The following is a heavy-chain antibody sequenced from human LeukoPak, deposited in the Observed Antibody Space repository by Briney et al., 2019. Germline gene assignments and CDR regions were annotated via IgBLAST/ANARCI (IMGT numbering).Heavy chain of an antibody. CDR1: GFTFSSYA. CDR2: ISYDGSNK. V-gene: IGHV3-30-3*01. J-gene: IGHJ6*02. D-gene: IGHD6-13*01. Sequence: PGGSLRLSCAASGFTFSSYAMHWVRQAPGKGLEWVAVISYDGSNKYYADSVKGRFTISRDNSKNTLYLQMNSLRAEDTAVYYCARDRRSSSWYPSHYYWYGMEVWGQGTTVTVSS. CDR3: ARDRRSSSWYPSHYYWYGMEV.